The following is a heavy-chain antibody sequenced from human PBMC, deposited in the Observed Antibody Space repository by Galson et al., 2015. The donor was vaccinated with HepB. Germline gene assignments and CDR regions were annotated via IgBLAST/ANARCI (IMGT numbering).Heavy chain of an antibody. D-gene: IGHD5-18*01. CDR2: FDPEDGET. J-gene: IGHJ6*03. Sequence: SVKVSCKVSGYTLTELSMHWVRQAPGKGLEWMGGFDPEDGETIYAQKFQGRVTMTEDTSTDTAYMELSSLRSEDTAVYYCATQGGYSYYYMDVWGKGTTVTVSS. CDR1: GYTLTELS. CDR3: ATQGGYSYYYMDV. V-gene: IGHV1-24*01.